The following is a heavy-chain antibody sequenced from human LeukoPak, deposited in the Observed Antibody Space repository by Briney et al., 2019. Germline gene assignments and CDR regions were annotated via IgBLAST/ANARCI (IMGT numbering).Heavy chain of an antibody. D-gene: IGHD3-10*01. Sequence: SETLSLPCTVSGGSISSYYWSWIRQPPGKGLEWIGYIYYSGSTNYNPSLKSRVTISVDTSKNQFSLKLSSVTAADTAVYYCARHQHSNYYGSGSYLHGMDVWGQGTTVTVSS. J-gene: IGHJ6*02. CDR1: GGSISSYY. CDR3: ARHQHSNYYGSGSYLHGMDV. V-gene: IGHV4-59*08. CDR2: IYYSGST.